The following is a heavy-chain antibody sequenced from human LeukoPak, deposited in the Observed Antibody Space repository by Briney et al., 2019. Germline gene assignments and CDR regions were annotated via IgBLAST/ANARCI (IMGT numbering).Heavy chain of an antibody. J-gene: IGHJ4*02. CDR1: GFSFSNYG. Sequence: GGSLRLSCAASGFSFSNYGFHWVRQAPGKGLVWVSRLNNDGSSTTYADSVKGRFTISRDNAKNTLYLQMNSLRAEDTAVYYCVRSSGYGDYWGQGTLVTVSS. CDR3: VRSSGYGDY. CDR2: LNNDGSST. V-gene: IGHV3-74*01. D-gene: IGHD3-22*01.